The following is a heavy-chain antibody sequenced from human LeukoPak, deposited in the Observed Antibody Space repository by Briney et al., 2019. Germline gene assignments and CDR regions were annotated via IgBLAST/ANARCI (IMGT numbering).Heavy chain of an antibody. Sequence: GGSLRLSCAASGFTFSNYWMSWVRQAPGKGLEWVSAISGSGGSTYYADSVKDRFTISRDNSKNTLYLQMNSLRAEDTAVYYCAKAPWGTMIVVVTNIDYWGQGTLVTVSS. CDR3: AKAPWGTMIVVVTNIDY. J-gene: IGHJ4*02. D-gene: IGHD3-22*01. CDR2: ISGSGGST. V-gene: IGHV3-23*01. CDR1: GFTFSNYW.